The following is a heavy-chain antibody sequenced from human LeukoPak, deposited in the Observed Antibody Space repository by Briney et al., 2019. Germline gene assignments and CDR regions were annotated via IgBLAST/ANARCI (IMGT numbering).Heavy chain of an antibody. CDR3: ARALSHYYYYYMDV. CDR2: ISSSSNTI. J-gene: IGHJ6*03. V-gene: IGHV3-48*01. Sequence: PGGSLRLSCAASGFTFSSYSMNWVRQAPGKGLEWVSYISSSSNTIYYADSVKGRFTISRDNAKNSLYLQMNSLRAEDTAVYYCARALSHYYYYYMDVWGKGTTVTVSS. CDR1: GFTFSSYS.